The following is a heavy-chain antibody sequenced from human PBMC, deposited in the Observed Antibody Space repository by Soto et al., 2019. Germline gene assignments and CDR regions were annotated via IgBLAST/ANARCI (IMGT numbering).Heavy chain of an antibody. CDR3: TTLRLHP. CDR2: VNPNTGVT. V-gene: IGHV1-2*02. Sequence: QVQLVQSGSEVKKPGASVKVSCQTSGYTFTAFYMNWVRQAPGQGLEWMGWVNPNTGVTRYAQKFQGRVTMTRDTSINTAYMELSGLTSDDTAIYYCTTLRLHPWGQGTLVTVSS. J-gene: IGHJ5*02. D-gene: IGHD3-9*01. CDR1: GYTFTAFY.